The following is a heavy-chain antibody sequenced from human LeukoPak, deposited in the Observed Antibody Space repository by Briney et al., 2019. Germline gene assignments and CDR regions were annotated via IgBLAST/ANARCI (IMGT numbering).Heavy chain of an antibody. CDR3: ATQGGGSWYFYYYGMDV. CDR2: ISYDGSNK. J-gene: IGHJ6*02. D-gene: IGHD6-13*01. V-gene: IGHV3-30*03. Sequence: GGSLRLSCAASGFTFSSYGMHWVRQAPGKGLEWVAVISYDGSNKYYADSVKGRFTISRDNSKNTLYLQMNSLRAEDTAVYYCATQGGGSWYFYYYGMDVWGQGTTVTVSS. CDR1: GFTFSSYG.